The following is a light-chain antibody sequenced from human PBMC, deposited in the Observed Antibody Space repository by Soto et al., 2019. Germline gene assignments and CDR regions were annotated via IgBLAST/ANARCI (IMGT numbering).Light chain of an antibody. CDR3: QQSYSTPRT. V-gene: IGKV1-39*01. Sequence: DIQMTQSPSSLSASVGDRVSITCRASQTIITYLNGYQQKPGKAPKLLISAASNLQSGVPSRFSGSGSETEFTLTISSVQPEDFATYYCQQSYSTPRTFGQGTKLEIK. CDR2: AAS. CDR1: QTIITY. J-gene: IGKJ2*01.